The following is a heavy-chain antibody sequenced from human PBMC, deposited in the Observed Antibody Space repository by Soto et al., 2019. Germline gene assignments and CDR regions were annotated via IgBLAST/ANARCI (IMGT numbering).Heavy chain of an antibody. V-gene: IGHV1-69*01. CDR3: ARSALTLFVVVSIPPHSYSDLDV. CDR1: GGTFNRYA. D-gene: IGHD3-3*01. CDR2: IIPIFGIG. Sequence: QVQLVQSGAEVKKPGSSVKVSCKASGGTFNRYAISWVRQAPGQGLEWMGGIIPIFGIGNDAQRFQCSVTIAAYESTGTAYMELSSLRSEDTGVYYCARSALTLFVVVSIPPHSYSDLDVWGQGTTVTVSS. J-gene: IGHJ6*02.